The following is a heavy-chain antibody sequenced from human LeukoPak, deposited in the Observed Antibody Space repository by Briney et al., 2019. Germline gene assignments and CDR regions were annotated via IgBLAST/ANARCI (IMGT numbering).Heavy chain of an antibody. J-gene: IGHJ6*02. CDR3: AKDLIVATIGYYCYGMDV. V-gene: IGHV3-30*18. Sequence: GGSLRLSCAASGFTFSSYGMHWFRQAPGKGLEWVAVISYDGSNKYYADSVKGRFTISRDNSKNTLYLQMNSLRAEDTAVYYCAKDLIVATIGYYCYGMDVWGQGTTVTVSS. CDR2: ISYDGSNK. D-gene: IGHD5-12*01. CDR1: GFTFSSYG.